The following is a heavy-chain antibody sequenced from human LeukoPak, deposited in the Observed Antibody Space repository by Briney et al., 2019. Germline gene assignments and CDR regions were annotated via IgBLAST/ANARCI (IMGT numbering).Heavy chain of an antibody. J-gene: IGHJ5*02. CDR3: TSHAAFDP. Sequence: GGSLRLSCAASGNYWMHWVRQAPGKGLEWVGRIKSKHVGGTTDYAAPVKGRFTISRDDSKNTVYLQMNSLKIEDTAVYYCTSHAAFDPWGQGTLVTVSS. V-gene: IGHV3-15*01. CDR1: GNYW. CDR2: IKSKHVGGTT.